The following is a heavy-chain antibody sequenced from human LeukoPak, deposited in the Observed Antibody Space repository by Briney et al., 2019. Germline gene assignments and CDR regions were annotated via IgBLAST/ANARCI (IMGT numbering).Heavy chain of an antibody. CDR3: AKVRVVFNWNYAYYFDS. CDR2: INSDGSST. Sequence: GGSLRLSCAASGFTFRSSWMHWVRQAPGKGLVWVSRINSDGSSTNYADFVKGRFTISRDNAKNTLYLQMNSLRGEDTAVYYCAKVRVVFNWNYAYYFDSWGQGTLVTVSS. V-gene: IGHV3-74*01. J-gene: IGHJ4*02. D-gene: IGHD1-7*01. CDR1: GFTFRSSW.